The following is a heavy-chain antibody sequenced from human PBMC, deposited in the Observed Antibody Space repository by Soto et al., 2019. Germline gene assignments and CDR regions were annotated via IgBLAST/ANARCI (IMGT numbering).Heavy chain of an antibody. D-gene: IGHD3-10*01. Sequence: LRLSCAASGFTFSSYGMHWVRQAPGKGLEWVAVISYDGSNKYYADSVKGRFTISRDNSKNTLYLQMNSLRAEDTAVYYCAKVVDGQNFDYWGQGTLVTVSS. V-gene: IGHV3-30*18. CDR1: GFTFSSYG. CDR3: AKVVDGQNFDY. J-gene: IGHJ4*02. CDR2: ISYDGSNK.